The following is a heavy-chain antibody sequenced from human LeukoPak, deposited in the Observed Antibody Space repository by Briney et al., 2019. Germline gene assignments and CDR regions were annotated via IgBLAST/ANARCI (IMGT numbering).Heavy chain of an antibody. J-gene: IGHJ5*02. V-gene: IGHV4-61*02. D-gene: IGHD3-3*01. CDR1: GGSISSGSYY. CDR3: ARDYDFWSGYTLTNWFDP. CDR2: IYTSGST. Sequence: SQTLSPTCTVSGGSISSGSYYWSWIRQPAGKGLEWIGRIYTSGSTNYNPSLKSRVTISVDTSKNQFSLKLSSVTAADTAVYYCARDYDFWSGYTLTNWFDPWGQGTLVTVSS.